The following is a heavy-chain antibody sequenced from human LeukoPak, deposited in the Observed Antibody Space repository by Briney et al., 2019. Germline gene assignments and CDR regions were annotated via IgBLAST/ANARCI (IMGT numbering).Heavy chain of an antibody. CDR3: ARKEIGYYGMDV. CDR1: GFTFSSYS. J-gene: IGHJ6*02. D-gene: IGHD5-24*01. Sequence: HPGGSLRLSCAASGFTFSSYSMNWVRQAPGKGLEWVSYISSSGSTIYYADSVKGRFTISRDNAKSSLYLQMNSLRAEDTAVYYCARKEIGYYGMDVWGQGTTVTVSS. V-gene: IGHV3-48*04. CDR2: ISSSGSTI.